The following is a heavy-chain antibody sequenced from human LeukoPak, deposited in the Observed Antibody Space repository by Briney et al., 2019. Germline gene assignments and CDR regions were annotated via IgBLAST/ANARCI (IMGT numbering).Heavy chain of an antibody. CDR1: GFTFSSYS. J-gene: IGHJ4*02. CDR2: ISSSSSYI. D-gene: IGHD4-17*01. CDR3: ARASGGYGDYELALFDY. Sequence: GGSLRLSCAASGFTFSSYSMNWVRQAPGKGLEWVSSISSSSSYIYYADSVKGRFTISRDNAKNSLYLQMNSLRAEDTAVYYCARASGGYGDYELALFDYWGQGTLATVSS. V-gene: IGHV3-21*01.